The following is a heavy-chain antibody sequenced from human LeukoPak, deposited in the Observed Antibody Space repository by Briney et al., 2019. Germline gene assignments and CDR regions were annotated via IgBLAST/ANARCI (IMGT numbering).Heavy chain of an antibody. J-gene: IGHJ4*02. CDR1: GYNFPRYW. V-gene: IGHV5-51*01. Sequence: GESLKISCKGSGYNFPRYWIGWVRQMPGKGLEWMGIIYPDDSDTRCSPSFQGQVTISAAKSISTAYLQWSSLKASDTAMYYCARPIAAAGPALIDYWGQGALVTVSS. CDR2: IYPDDSDT. CDR3: ARPIAAAGPALIDY. D-gene: IGHD6-13*01.